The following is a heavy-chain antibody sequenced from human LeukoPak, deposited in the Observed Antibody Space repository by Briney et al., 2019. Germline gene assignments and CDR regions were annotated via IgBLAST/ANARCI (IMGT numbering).Heavy chain of an antibody. V-gene: IGHV3-23*01. Sequence: GSLRLSCAASGFTFSTYGMTWVRQAPGKGLEWVSAISSGGGTTYYADSVKGRLTISRDNSKNTLSLQMNSLRVEDTAVYYCARSYYDSRGYIYYFDYWGQGTLVTVSS. CDR2: ISSGGGTT. CDR1: GFTFSTYG. J-gene: IGHJ4*02. CDR3: ARSYYDSRGYIYYFDY. D-gene: IGHD3-22*01.